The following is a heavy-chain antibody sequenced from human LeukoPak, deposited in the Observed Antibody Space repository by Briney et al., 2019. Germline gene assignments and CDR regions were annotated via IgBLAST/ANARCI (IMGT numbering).Heavy chain of an antibody. CDR1: GGSISSGGYY. V-gene: IGHV4-31*03. Sequence: SETLSLTCTVSGGSISSGGYYWSWIRQHPGKGLEWIGYIYYSGSTYYNPSLKSRVTISVDTSKNQFSLKLSSVTAADTAVYYCARYPSGVLIRHYYYGMDVWGQGTTVTVSS. CDR2: IYYSGST. D-gene: IGHD3-3*01. CDR3: ARYPSGVLIRHYYYGMDV. J-gene: IGHJ6*02.